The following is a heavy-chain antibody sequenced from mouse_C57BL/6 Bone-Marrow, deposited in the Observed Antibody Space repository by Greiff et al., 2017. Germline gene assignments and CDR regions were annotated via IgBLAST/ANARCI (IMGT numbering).Heavy chain of an antibody. CDR2: IDPPSGGT. D-gene: IGHD2-2*01. J-gene: IGHJ3*01. Sequence: VQLQQPGAEPVKPGASVKLSCKASGYTFTSYWLHWVKQRPGRGLEWIGRIDPPSGGTKYNEKFKIKATLTVDKPSRTAYMQLSRRISEDSAVYYCARSGLRRDAWFAYWGQGSLVSVSA. CDR3: ARSGLRRDAWFAY. CDR1: GYTFTSYW. V-gene: IGHV1-72*01.